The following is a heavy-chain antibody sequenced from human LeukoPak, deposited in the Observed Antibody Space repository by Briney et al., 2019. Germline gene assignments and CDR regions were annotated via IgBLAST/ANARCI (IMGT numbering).Heavy chain of an antibody. CDR3: ATDSPPPGTAMVEYYYYGMDV. V-gene: IGHV1-24*01. CDR1: GYTLTELS. J-gene: IGHJ6*02. CDR2: FDPEDGET. D-gene: IGHD5-18*01. Sequence: GASVKVSCKVSGYTLTELSMHWVRQAPGKGLEWMGGFDPEDGETIYAQKFQGRVTMTEDTSTDTAYMELSSLRSEDTAVYYCATDSPPPGTAMVEYYYYGMDVWGQGTTVTVSS.